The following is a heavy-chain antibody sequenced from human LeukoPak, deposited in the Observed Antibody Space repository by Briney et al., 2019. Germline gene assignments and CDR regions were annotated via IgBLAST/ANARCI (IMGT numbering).Heavy chain of an antibody. CDR2: IYYSEST. Sequence: SETLSLTCTVSGGSISSYYWSWIRQPPGKGLEWIGYIYYSESTNYNPSLKSRLTISADTSKNQSSLKLSSVTAADTAVYYCARATVPTTLGAFDIWGQGTMVTVSS. D-gene: IGHD1-26*01. CDR1: GGSISSYY. J-gene: IGHJ3*02. V-gene: IGHV4-59*01. CDR3: ARATVPTTLGAFDI.